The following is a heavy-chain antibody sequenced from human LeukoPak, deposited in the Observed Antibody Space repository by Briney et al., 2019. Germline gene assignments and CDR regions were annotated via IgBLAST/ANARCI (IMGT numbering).Heavy chain of an antibody. CDR3: ARDRYGDYFDY. CDR1: GFTVSTNY. CDR2: IYSGGST. D-gene: IGHD4-17*01. V-gene: IGHV3-66*01. Sequence: GGSLRLSCAASGFTVSTNYTSWVRQAPGKGLEWVSVIYSGGSTDYADSVKGRFTISRDNSKNTLYLQMNSLRAEDTAAYYCARDRYGDYFDYWGQGTRVTVSS. J-gene: IGHJ4*02.